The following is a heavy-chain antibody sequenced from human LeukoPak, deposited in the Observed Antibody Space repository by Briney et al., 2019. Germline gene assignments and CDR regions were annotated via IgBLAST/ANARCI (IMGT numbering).Heavy chain of an antibody. Sequence: SETLSLTCTVSGGSTSSSSYYWGWIHQPPGKGLEWIGSIYYSGSTYYNPSLKSRVTISVDTSENQFSLKLSSVTAADTAVYYCARHVGPIAARPPGWFDPWGQGTLVTVSS. V-gene: IGHV4-39*01. CDR2: IYYSGST. CDR3: ARHVGPIAARPPGWFDP. J-gene: IGHJ5*02. D-gene: IGHD6-6*01. CDR1: GGSTSSSSYY.